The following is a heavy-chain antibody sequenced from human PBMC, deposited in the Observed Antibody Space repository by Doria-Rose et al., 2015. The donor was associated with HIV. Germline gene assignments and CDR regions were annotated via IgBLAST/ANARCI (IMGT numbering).Heavy chain of an antibody. CDR2: ICSDDER. CDR1: GVSLSSPGMG. CDR3: ARIKSSRWYHKYYFDF. Sequence: QVTLKESGPVLVKPAETLTLTCTVSGVSLSSPGMGVSWIRQPPGKALEWLANICSDDERSYTTSLKSRLTISRGTSKSQVVLTMTDMDPVDTATYYCARIKSSRWYHKYYFDFWGHGTLVIVSA. D-gene: IGHD6-13*01. V-gene: IGHV2-26*01. J-gene: IGHJ4*01.